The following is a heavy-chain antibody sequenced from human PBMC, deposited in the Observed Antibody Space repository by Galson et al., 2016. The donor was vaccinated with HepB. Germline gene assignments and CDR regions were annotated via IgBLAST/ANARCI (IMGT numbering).Heavy chain of an antibody. V-gene: IGHV4-39*01. Sequence: SETLSLTCTVSGGSISTSSYYWSWIRQSPGKGLEWIGSLYYNGNTYYNSSLKSRVTISVGTSDTQFSLKMTSMTASDTAVYYCARLYPFDFWGQGALVIVSS. CDR2: LYYNGNT. CDR3: ARLYPFDF. J-gene: IGHJ4*02. CDR1: GGSISTSSYY. D-gene: IGHD2-2*01.